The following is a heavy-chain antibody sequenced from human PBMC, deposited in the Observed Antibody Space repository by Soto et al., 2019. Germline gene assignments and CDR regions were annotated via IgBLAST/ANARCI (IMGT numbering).Heavy chain of an antibody. J-gene: IGHJ6*01. D-gene: IGHD2-2*01. Sequence: ASVKVSCKASGGTFSSYAISWVRQAPGQGLEWMGGIIPIFGTANYAQKFQGRVTITADESTSTAYMELSSLRSEDTAVYYCARARVVVVPAAIRNIGGLYRMDVPAQGTTVTGS. V-gene: IGHV1-69*13. CDR1: GGTFSSYA. CDR3: ARARVVVVPAAIRNIGGLYRMDV. CDR2: IIPIFGTA.